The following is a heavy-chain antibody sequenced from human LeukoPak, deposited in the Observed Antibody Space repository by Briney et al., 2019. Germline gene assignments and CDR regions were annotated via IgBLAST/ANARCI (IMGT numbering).Heavy chain of an antibody. D-gene: IGHD1-26*01. Sequence: GGSLRLSCAASGFTISTYAMSWVRQAPGKGLEWVSAISGSGVNTYYADSVKGRFTISRDNSKNTLYVQMNSLRVEDTAVYYCAKDGGSYPHYFDYWGQGTLVTVSS. J-gene: IGHJ4*02. V-gene: IGHV3-23*01. CDR3: AKDGGSYPHYFDY. CDR1: GFTISTYA. CDR2: ISGSGVNT.